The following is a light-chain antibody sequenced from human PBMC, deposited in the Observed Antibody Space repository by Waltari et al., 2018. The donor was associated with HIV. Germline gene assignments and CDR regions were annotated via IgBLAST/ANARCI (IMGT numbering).Light chain of an antibody. V-gene: IGKV3-11*01. Sequence: EIVLTQSPATLSLSPGDSATLSCRASQSVSSYLAWYQQKPGQAPRLLIFDTSDTATGIPARFSGTGSGTDFTLTISSLEPEDFAVYYCQHRYNWPRVTFGQGTRLEIK. CDR1: QSVSSY. CDR2: DTS. CDR3: QHRYNWPRVT. J-gene: IGKJ5*01.